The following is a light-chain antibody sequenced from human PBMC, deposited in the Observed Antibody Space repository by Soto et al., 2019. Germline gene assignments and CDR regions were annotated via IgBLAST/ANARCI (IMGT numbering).Light chain of an antibody. CDR1: QSVSSN. CDR3: QQRSNWPPRFT. Sequence: EIVFTQSPGTQTLSPGERATLSCRASQSVSSNLAWYQQKPGQAPRLLIYDASNRATGIPARFSASGSGTDFTLTISSLEPEDFAVYYCQQRSNWPPRFTFGPGTNVDI. V-gene: IGKV3-11*01. CDR2: DAS. J-gene: IGKJ3*01.